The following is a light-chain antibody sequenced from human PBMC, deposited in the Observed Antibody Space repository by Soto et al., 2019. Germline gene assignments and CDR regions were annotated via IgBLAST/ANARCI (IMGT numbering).Light chain of an antibody. CDR1: QSLRSS. V-gene: IGKV3-11*01. J-gene: IGKJ4*01. Sequence: ETMMTQSPDTLSLSLGERATLSCRASQSLRSSLAWYQQKPGQAPRLLIYDASTRATGIPDRFSGSGSGTDFTLTISSLEPEDFAVYYCQQRSNWPLTFGGGTKVDI. CDR2: DAS. CDR3: QQRSNWPLT.